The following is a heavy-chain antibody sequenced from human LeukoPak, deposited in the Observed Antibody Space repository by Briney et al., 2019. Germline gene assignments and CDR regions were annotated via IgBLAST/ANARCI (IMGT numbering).Heavy chain of an antibody. D-gene: IGHD2-21*02. CDR2: FSGSGGST. CDR1: GFTFSSYA. J-gene: IGHJ4*02. CDR3: AKSPCCSGDWNFDY. V-gene: IGHV3-23*01. Sequence: GGSLRLSCAASGFTFSSYAMSWVRQAPGKGLEWVPGFSGSGGSTYYADSVKGRFTISRDNSKNTLYLQMNSLRAEDTAVYYCAKSPCCSGDWNFDYWGQGTLVTVSS.